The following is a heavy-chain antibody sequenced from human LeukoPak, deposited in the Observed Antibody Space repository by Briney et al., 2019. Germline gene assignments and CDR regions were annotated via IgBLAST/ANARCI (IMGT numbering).Heavy chain of an antibody. Sequence: PGGSLRLSCAASGCTFSSYWMSWVRQAPGKGLEWVANIKEDGSEKYYVDSVKGRFAISRDNAKNSLYLQMNSLRAEDTAVYYCADGEGRPLNYWGRGILVTVSS. CDR1: GCTFSSYW. D-gene: IGHD3-3*01. CDR2: IKEDGSEK. V-gene: IGHV3-7*01. CDR3: ADGEGRPLNY. J-gene: IGHJ4*02.